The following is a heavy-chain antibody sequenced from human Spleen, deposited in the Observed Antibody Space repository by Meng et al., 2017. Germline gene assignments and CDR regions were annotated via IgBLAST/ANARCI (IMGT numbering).Heavy chain of an antibody. CDR2: ISHAGDDK. CDR1: GFTFSSYA. CDR3: ARQWLAYALDI. V-gene: IGHV3-30*04. Sequence: GGSLRLSCAASGFTFSSYAVHWVRQAPGKGLECVAIISHAGDDKYYADSVKGRFTISRDNSKNTLYLQMNSLRDEDTAVYYCARQWLAYALDIWGQGTMVTVSS. D-gene: IGHD6-19*01. J-gene: IGHJ3*02.